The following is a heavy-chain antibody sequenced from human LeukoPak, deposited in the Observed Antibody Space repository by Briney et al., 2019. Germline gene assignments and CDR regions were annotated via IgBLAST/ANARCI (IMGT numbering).Heavy chain of an antibody. CDR3: ARVGELRYYGMDA. V-gene: IGHV3-21*01. Sequence: PGGSLRLSCAASGFTFSSYRMNWVRQAPGKGLEWVSSISSSSSYIYYADSVKGRFTISRDNAKNSLYLQMNSLRAEDTAVYYCARVGELRYYGMDAWGQGTPVTVSS. D-gene: IGHD1-26*01. J-gene: IGHJ6*02. CDR1: GFTFSSYR. CDR2: ISSSSSYI.